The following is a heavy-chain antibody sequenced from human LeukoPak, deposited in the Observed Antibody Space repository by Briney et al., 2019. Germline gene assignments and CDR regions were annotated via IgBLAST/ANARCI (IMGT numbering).Heavy chain of an antibody. CDR1: GYTLTELS. CDR2: FDPEDGET. J-gene: IGHJ3*02. CDR3: AALVAGRPYVAFDI. D-gene: IGHD6-19*01. V-gene: IGHV1-24*01. Sequence: WASVTVSCTVSGYTLTELSMHWVRQAPGKGLEWMGGFDPEDGETIYAQKFQGRVTMTEDTSTDTAYMELSSLRSEDTAVYYCAALVAGRPYVAFDIWGQGTMVTVSS.